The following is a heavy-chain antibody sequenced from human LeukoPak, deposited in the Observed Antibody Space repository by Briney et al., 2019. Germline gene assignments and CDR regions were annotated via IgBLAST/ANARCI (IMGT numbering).Heavy chain of an antibody. Sequence: RASVKVSCKASGYTFTSYDINWVRQATGQGLEWMGWMNPNSGNTGYAQKFQGRVTMTRNTSISTAYMELSSLRSEDTAVYYCAKTLSLGYYYGSGSYNFDYWGQGTLVTVSS. V-gene: IGHV1-8*01. CDR2: MNPNSGNT. D-gene: IGHD3-10*01. CDR3: AKTLSLGYYYGSGSYNFDY. J-gene: IGHJ4*02. CDR1: GYTFTSYD.